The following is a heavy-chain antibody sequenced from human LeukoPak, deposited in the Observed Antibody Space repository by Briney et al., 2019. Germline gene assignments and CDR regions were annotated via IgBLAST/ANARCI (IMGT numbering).Heavy chain of an antibody. J-gene: IGHJ6*02. Sequence: GGSLRLSCVASGFTFRSYDMLWVRQPPGKGLEWVSGIGTAGDTNYSDSVKGRFTISRENAKNSLYLQMNSLRAGDTAVYYCARGSSYDILSRYYGMDVWGQGTTVTVSS. CDR2: IGTAGDT. D-gene: IGHD3-9*01. V-gene: IGHV3-13*04. CDR3: ARGSSYDILSRYYGMDV. CDR1: GFTFRSYD.